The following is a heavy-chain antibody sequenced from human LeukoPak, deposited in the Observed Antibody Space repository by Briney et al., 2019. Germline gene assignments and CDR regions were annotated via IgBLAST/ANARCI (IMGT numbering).Heavy chain of an antibody. Sequence: GGSLRLSCAASGFTFSSYAMSWVRQAPGKGLEWVSAISGSGGSTYYADSMKGRFTISRDNSKNTLYLQMNSLRAEDTAVYYCAKEGNYRRSWYSDYWGQGTLVTVSS. CDR3: AKEGNYRRSWYSDY. CDR2: ISGSGGST. D-gene: IGHD6-13*01. CDR1: GFTFSSYA. V-gene: IGHV3-23*01. J-gene: IGHJ4*02.